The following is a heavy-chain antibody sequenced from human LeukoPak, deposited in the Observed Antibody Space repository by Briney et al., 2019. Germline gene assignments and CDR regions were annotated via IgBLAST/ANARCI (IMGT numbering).Heavy chain of an antibody. V-gene: IGHV3-21*01. CDR1: GFTFSSYS. J-gene: IGHJ6*02. CDR2: ISSSSSYI. Sequence: RSGGSLRLSCAASGFTFSSYSMDWVGQAPGKGLEWVSSISSSSSYIYYADSVKGRFTISRDNAKNSLYLQMNSLRAEDTAVYYCARDDPRYYYGMDVWGQGTTVTVSS. CDR3: ARDDPRYYYGMDV.